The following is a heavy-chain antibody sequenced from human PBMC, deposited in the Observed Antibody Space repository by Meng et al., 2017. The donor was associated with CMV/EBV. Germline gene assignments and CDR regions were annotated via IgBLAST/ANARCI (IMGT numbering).Heavy chain of an antibody. D-gene: IGHD2-2*01. J-gene: IGHJ6*02. CDR2: ISGGGGST. CDR3: AKVVRDIVVVPAAMGMDV. V-gene: IGHV3-23*01. Sequence: GGSLRLSCAASGFTFSSYAMSWVRQAPGKGLEWVSAISGGGGSTYYADSVKGRFTISRDNSKNTLYLQMNSLRAEDTAVYYCAKVVRDIVVVPAAMGMDVWGQGTTVTVSS. CDR1: GFTFSSYA.